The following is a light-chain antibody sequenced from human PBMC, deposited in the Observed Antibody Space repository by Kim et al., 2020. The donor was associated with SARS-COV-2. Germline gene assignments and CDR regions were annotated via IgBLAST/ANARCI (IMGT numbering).Light chain of an antibody. CDR2: HSS. V-gene: IGKV3-15*01. CDR1: QSVSSD. CDR3: QQYYSWPPWT. J-gene: IGKJ1*01. Sequence: VSPGERATLSCRASQSVSSDLAWFQQKPGQAPRLLIYHSSTRATGIPDRFSGSGSGTEFSLTISSLQSEDFAVYFCQQYYSWPPWTFGQGTKVEI.